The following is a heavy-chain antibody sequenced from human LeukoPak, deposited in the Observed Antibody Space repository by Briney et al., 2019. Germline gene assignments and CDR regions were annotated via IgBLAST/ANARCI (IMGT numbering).Heavy chain of an antibody. V-gene: IGHV3-7*01. D-gene: IGHD3-3*01. CDR2: IKQDGSEK. CDR3: ARGYDFWSGYPGGVDY. CDR1: GFTFSSYW. J-gene: IGHJ4*02. Sequence: PGGSLRLSCAASGFTFSSYWMSWVRQAPGKGLEWVANIKQDGSEKHYVDSVKGRFTISRDNAKNSLYLQMNSLRAEDTAVYYCARGYDFWSGYPGGVDYWGQGTLVTVSS.